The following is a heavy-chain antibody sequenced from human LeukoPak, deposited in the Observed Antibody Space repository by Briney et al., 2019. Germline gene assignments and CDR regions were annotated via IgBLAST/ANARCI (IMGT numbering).Heavy chain of an antibody. CDR1: GFTFSRYS. V-gene: IGHV3-48*04. D-gene: IGHD3-22*01. J-gene: IGHJ1*01. CDR2: ISRSSSTI. CDR3: ARDRLLYYYDSGPTGHFQH. Sequence: GGSLRLSCAASGFTFSRYSMNWVRQAPGKGLEWVSYISRSSSTIHYADSVKGRFTISRDNAKNSLYLQMSSLRADDTAVYYCARDRLLYYYDSGPTGHFQHWGQGTLVT.